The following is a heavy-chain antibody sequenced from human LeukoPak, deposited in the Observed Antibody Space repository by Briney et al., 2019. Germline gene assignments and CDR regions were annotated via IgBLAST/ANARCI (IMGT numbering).Heavy chain of an antibody. Sequence: PSETLSLTCAVYGGSFSGYYWSWIRQPPGKGLEWIGEINHSGSTNYNPSLKSRATISVDTSKNQFSLRLSSVTAADTAVYYCASMTVTAPNWFDPWGQGTLVTVSS. D-gene: IGHD2-21*02. CDR2: INHSGST. V-gene: IGHV4-34*01. CDR3: ASMTVTAPNWFDP. CDR1: GGSFSGYY. J-gene: IGHJ5*02.